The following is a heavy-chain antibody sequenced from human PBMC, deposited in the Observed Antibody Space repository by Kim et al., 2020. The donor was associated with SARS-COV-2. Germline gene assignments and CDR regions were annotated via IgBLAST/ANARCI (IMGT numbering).Heavy chain of an antibody. CDR3: VRTRLRSFDA. CDR1: GFPFSNYY. CDR2: ISAVTDYT. J-gene: IGHJ4*02. Sequence: GGSLRLSCEASGFPFSNYYMSWIRQAPGKGLEWVGYISAVTDYTNYADSVKGRFTISRDHDRRSLFLEMNSLRVEDTAVYYCVRTRLRSFDAWGRGTLVTVSS. V-gene: IGHV3-11*06.